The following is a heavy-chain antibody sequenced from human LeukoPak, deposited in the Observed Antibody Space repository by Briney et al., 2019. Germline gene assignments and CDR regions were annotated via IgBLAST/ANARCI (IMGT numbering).Heavy chain of an antibody. J-gene: IGHJ4*02. D-gene: IGHD5/OR15-5a*01. V-gene: IGHV4-4*02. CDR3: ATRYSVWPK. CDR1: GGSITGSDW. Sequence: PSGTLSLTCAVSGGSITGSDWCWWTWVRQPPGKGLEWIGEIYHSGSTNYNPSLKSRVTISLDKSKNQFSLTLTSVTAAGTAMYYCATRYSVWPKWGPGTLVTVSS. CDR2: IYHSGST.